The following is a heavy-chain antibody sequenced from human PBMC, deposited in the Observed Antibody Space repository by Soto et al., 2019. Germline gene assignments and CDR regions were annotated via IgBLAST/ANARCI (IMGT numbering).Heavy chain of an antibody. CDR2: IWYAGSNK. Sequence: QVQLVESGGGVVQPGRSLRLSCAASGFTFSSYGMHWVRQAPGKGLEWVAVIWYAGSNKYYADSVKGRFTISRDNSKNTLYLKMNSLRAEDTAVYYCARGRIVGATPGRPYYYCYGMDVWGQGTTVTVSS. V-gene: IGHV3-33*01. D-gene: IGHD1-26*01. J-gene: IGHJ6*02. CDR3: ARGRIVGATPGRPYYYCYGMDV. CDR1: GFTFSSYG.